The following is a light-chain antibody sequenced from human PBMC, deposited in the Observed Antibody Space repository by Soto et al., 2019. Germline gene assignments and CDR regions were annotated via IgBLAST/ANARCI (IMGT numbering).Light chain of an antibody. Sequence: SYELTQPPSVSVSPGQTATITCSGDALPKQYAYWYQQKPGQAPVLLIYKDNERPSGIPERFSGSSSGTTVTLTISGVQAGDEADYYCQSADSSGDLWVFGGGTKLTVL. CDR3: QSADSSGDLWV. CDR1: ALPKQY. V-gene: IGLV3-25*03. CDR2: KDN. J-gene: IGLJ3*02.